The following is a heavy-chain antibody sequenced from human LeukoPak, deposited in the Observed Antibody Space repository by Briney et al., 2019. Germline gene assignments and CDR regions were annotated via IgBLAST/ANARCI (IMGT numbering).Heavy chain of an antibody. V-gene: IGHV3-23*01. J-gene: IGHJ4*02. CDR3: AKSVSRYYDSGGFRFDY. D-gene: IGHD3-22*01. Sequence: GGSLRLSCAASGFTFSSYAMSWVRQAPVKGLEWVSTISGSGDDTYSADSVKGRFTISRDNSKNTLYLQMNSLRAEDTAVYYCAKSVSRYYDSGGFRFDYWGQGTLVTVSS. CDR2: ISGSGDDT. CDR1: GFTFSSYA.